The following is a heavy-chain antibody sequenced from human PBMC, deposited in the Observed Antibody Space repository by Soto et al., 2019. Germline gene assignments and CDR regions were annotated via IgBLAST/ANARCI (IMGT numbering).Heavy chain of an antibody. CDR2: IWTSGST. Sequence: EVQLVESGGGLIQPGGSLRLSCEASGFTFSSNDMNWVRQAPGKGLEWVSLIWTSGSTAYADSVKGRFTISRDNSKSALYLHMSSLSAEDTAVYYCATRPLLPGAPWGQGTMVTVSS. D-gene: IGHD3-22*01. CDR1: GFTFSSND. J-gene: IGHJ3*01. CDR3: ATRPLLPGAP. V-gene: IGHV3-53*01.